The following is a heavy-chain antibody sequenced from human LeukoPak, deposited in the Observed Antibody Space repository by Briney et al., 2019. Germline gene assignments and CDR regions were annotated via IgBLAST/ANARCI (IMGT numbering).Heavy chain of an antibody. CDR3: ARDYCSSTSCFFDY. Sequence: GGSLRLSCAASGFTVSSNYMSWVRQAPGKGLEWVSVVYSGGSTYYADSVKGRFTISRDNSKNTLHLQMNSLRAEDTAVYYCARDYCSSTSCFFDYWGQGTPVTVSS. J-gene: IGHJ4*02. V-gene: IGHV3-66*02. D-gene: IGHD2-2*01. CDR2: VYSGGST. CDR1: GFTVSSNY.